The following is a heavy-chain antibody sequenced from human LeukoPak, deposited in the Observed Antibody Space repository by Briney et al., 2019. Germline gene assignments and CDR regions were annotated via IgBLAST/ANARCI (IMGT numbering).Heavy chain of an antibody. Sequence: PSETLSLTCTVSGGSISSGSYYWGWIRQPPGKGLEWIGSIYYSGSTYYNSSLKSRVTISVDTSKNQFSLKLSSVTAADTAVYYCAGYCSSTSCFPFDYWGQGTLVTVSS. CDR2: IYYSGST. V-gene: IGHV4-39*01. J-gene: IGHJ4*02. CDR1: GGSISSGSYY. CDR3: AGYCSSTSCFPFDY. D-gene: IGHD2-2*01.